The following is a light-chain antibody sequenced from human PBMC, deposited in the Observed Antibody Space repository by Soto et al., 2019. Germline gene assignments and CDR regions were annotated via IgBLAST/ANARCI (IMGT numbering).Light chain of an antibody. CDR2: EAN. J-gene: IGLJ3*02. CDR3: SSYTISSTRV. CDR1: SSDIGTYTY. V-gene: IGLV2-14*01. Sequence: QSVLTQPHSVSASPGQSITISCTGTSSDIGTYTYVYWYQQHPGKAPTLMIFEANNRASWVSNRFSGSNSGNTASLTGSGVEAEDEADYYCSSYTISSTRVVGGGTKLTVL.